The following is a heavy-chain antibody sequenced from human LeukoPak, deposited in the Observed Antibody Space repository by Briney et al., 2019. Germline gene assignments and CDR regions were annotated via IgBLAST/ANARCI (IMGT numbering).Heavy chain of an antibody. V-gene: IGHV3-7*01. CDR3: AREDIVATNDAFDI. D-gene: IGHD5-12*01. CDR1: GFTFSSYW. Sequence: PGGSQRLSCAASGFTFSSYWMSWVRQAPGKGLEWVANIKQDGSEKYYVDSVKGRFTISRGNAKNSLYLQMNSLRAEDTAVYYCAREDIVATNDAFDIWGQGTMVTVSS. J-gene: IGHJ3*02. CDR2: IKQDGSEK.